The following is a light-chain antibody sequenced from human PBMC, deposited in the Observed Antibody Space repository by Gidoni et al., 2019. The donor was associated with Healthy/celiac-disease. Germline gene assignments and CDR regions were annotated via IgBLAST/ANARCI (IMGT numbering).Light chain of an antibody. CDR3: QSADSSGTYGV. CDR1: ALPKQY. V-gene: IGLV3-25*03. CDR2: KDS. J-gene: IGLJ2*01. Sequence: YELTQPPSVSVSPGQTVRITCSGDALPKQYAYWYQQKPGQAPVLVIYKDSERPSGIPERFSGSSSGTTVTLTISGVQAEDEADYYCQSADSSGTYGVFGGGTKLTVL.